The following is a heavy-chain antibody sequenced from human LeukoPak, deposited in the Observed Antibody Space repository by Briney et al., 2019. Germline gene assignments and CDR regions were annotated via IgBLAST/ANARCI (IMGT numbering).Heavy chain of an antibody. V-gene: IGHV1-18*01. Sequence: GSSVKVSCKTSVYTFTSYAISWVRQAPGQGLEWMGWIITYNGNTYYSQKLQGRVTMTTDTSSSTAYMELRSLGSDDTAVYFCAKTIVTSEEYFYYYMDVWGKGTTVTVSS. CDR1: VYTFTSYA. D-gene: IGHD4-17*01. CDR3: AKTIVTSEEYFYYYMDV. CDR2: IITYNGNT. J-gene: IGHJ6*03.